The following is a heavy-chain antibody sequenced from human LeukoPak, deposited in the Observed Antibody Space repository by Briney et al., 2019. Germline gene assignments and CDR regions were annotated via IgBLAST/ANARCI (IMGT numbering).Heavy chain of an antibody. CDR3: AKSVTMARGAGGYYAMDV. CDR1: GFIFSTYW. D-gene: IGHD3-10*01. Sequence: GGSLRLSCEGSGFIFSTYWMSWVRQAPGKGLEWVSTISGSGGSTYYADSVQGRFTISRDNSKNTLYLQMNSLGVEDTAIYYCAKSVTMARGAGGYYAMDVWGHGTTVTVSS. J-gene: IGHJ6*02. CDR2: ISGSGGST. V-gene: IGHV3-23*01.